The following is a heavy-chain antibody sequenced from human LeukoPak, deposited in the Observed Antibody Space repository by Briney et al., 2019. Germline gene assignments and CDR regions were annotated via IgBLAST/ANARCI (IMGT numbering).Heavy chain of an antibody. CDR3: ARLSPLGYCSSTSCHIDAFDI. CDR2: IYYSGST. CDR1: GGSISSGDYY. J-gene: IGHJ3*02. D-gene: IGHD2-2*02. V-gene: IGHV4-30-4*01. Sequence: SETLSLTCTVSGGSISSGDYYWSWIRQPPGKGLEWIGYIYYSGSTHYNPSLKSRVTISVDTSKNQFSLKLSSVTAADTAVYYCARLSPLGYCSSTSCHIDAFDIWGQGTMVTVSS.